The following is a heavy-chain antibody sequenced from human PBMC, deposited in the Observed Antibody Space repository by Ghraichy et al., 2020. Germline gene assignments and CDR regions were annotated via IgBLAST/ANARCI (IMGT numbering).Heavy chain of an antibody. CDR3: ARGGYYDSSGYLAYYYYGMDV. CDR1: GGTFSSYA. J-gene: IGHJ6*02. V-gene: IGHV1-69*13. Sequence: SVKVSCKASGGTFSSYAISWVRQAPGQGLEWMGGIIPIFGTANYAQKFQGRVTITADESTSTAYMELSSLRSEDTAVYYCARGGYYDSSGYLAYYYYGMDVWGQGTTVTVSS. CDR2: IIPIFGTA. D-gene: IGHD3-22*01.